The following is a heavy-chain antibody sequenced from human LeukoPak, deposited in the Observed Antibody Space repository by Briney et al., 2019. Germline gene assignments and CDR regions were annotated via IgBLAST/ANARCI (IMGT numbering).Heavy chain of an antibody. CDR2: IYYSGST. J-gene: IGHJ6*02. V-gene: IGHV4-59*01. Sequence: LETLSLTCTVSGGSISSYYWSWIRRPPGKGLEWIGYIYYSGSTNYNPSLKSRVTISVDTSKNQFSLKLSSVTAADTAVYYCARMIGYCSSSTSCHTLFYYYGMDVWGQGTTVTVSS. CDR3: ARMIGYCSSSTSCHTLFYYYGMDV. D-gene: IGHD2-2*01. CDR1: GGSISSYY.